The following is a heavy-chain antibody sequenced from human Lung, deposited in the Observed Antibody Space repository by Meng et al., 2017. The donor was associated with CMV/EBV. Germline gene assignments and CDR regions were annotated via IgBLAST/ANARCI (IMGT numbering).Heavy chain of an antibody. CDR3: ARSREPVVPAAFDY. V-gene: IGHV3-30*04. Sequence: GESXKISXAASGFTFSTYAMHWVRQAPGKGLEWVAVISYDGSNKYYADSVKGRFTISRDNSKNTLYLQMNSLRAEDTAVYYCARSREPVVPAAFDYWGQGTLVTVSS. J-gene: IGHJ4*02. CDR2: ISYDGSNK. D-gene: IGHD2-2*01. CDR1: GFTFSTYA.